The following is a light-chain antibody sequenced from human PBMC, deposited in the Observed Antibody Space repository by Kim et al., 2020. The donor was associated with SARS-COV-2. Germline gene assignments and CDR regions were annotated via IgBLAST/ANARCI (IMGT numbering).Light chain of an antibody. CDR2: GAT. J-gene: IGKJ1*01. CDR1: QAIKND. Sequence: AIQMTQSPSSLSASVGDRVTITCRASQAIKNDLGWYQQKPGKAPRLLIYGATTLYSGVPSRFSGSGSGTDFTLTITSLQPEDFATYYCLQDFDYPWTFGQGTKLEIK. V-gene: IGKV1-6*01. CDR3: LQDFDYPWT.